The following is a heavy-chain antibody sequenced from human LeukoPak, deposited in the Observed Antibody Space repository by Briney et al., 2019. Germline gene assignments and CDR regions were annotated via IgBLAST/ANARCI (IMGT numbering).Heavy chain of an antibody. CDR1: GFTFSTNW. V-gene: IGHV3-7*01. CDR2: IKTDGSEK. CDR3: AREITS. D-gene: IGHD2-2*01. J-gene: IGHJ4*02. Sequence: QPGGSLRLSCAASGFTFSTNWMSWVRQAPGKGLEWVANIKTDGSEKYYVDSVKGRFTIARDNAKNSVYLQMNSLRAEDTAVYYCAREITSWGQGTLVTVSS.